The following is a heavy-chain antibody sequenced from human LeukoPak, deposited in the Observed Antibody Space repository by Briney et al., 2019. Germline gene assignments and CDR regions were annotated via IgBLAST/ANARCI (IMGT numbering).Heavy chain of an antibody. V-gene: IGHV3-11*01. Sequence: PGGSLRLSCAASGFTFSDYSMTWIRQAPGKGLEWLSFISNNGDSTYYADSVRGRFSISRDNAKNSLYLQMNNLRAEDTAVYYCARYIVVVVAVTGSNWFDPWGQGTLVTVSS. CDR2: ISNNGDST. J-gene: IGHJ5*02. D-gene: IGHD2-15*01. CDR1: GFTFSDYS. CDR3: ARYIVVVVAVTGSNWFDP.